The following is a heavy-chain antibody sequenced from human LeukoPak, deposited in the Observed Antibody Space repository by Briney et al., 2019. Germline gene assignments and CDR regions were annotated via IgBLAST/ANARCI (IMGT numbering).Heavy chain of an antibody. CDR3: ARIGSGGVGATFDY. V-gene: IGHV1-69*13. D-gene: IGHD1-26*01. Sequence: GASVKVSCKASGYTFTSYAMNWVRQAPGQGLEWMGWIIPIFGTANYAQKFQGRVTITADESTSTAYMELSSLRSEDTAVYYCARIGSGGVGATFDYWGQGTLATVSS. J-gene: IGHJ4*02. CDR2: IIPIFGTA. CDR1: GYTFTSYA.